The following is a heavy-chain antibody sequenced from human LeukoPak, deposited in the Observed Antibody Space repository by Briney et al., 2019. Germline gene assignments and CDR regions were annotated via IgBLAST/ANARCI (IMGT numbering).Heavy chain of an antibody. CDR2: IYYSGST. CDR3: ARVLPNSSGWYYFDY. V-gene: IGHV4-31*03. CDR1: GGSISSGGYY. D-gene: IGHD6-19*01. J-gene: IGHJ4*02. Sequence: SETLSLTCTVSGGSISSGGYYWSWIRQHPGKGLEWIGYIYYSGSTYYNPSLKSRVTISVDTSKNQFSLKLSSVTAADTAVYYCARVLPNSSGWYYFDYWGQGTLVTVSS.